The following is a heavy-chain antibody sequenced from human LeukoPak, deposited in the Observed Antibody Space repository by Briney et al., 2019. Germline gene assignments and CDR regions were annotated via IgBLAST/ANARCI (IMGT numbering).Heavy chain of an antibody. CDR1: GFTFSSYS. D-gene: IGHD6-19*01. CDR2: ISSSSRTI. V-gene: IGHV3-48*04. J-gene: IGHJ4*02. CDR3: ARVGTSGWTSDY. Sequence: GGSLRLSCAASGFTFSSYSINWVRQAPGKGLEWLSYISSSSRTISYADSLKGRFTVSRDNAKNSLDLQMNSLRVEDTAVYYCARVGTSGWTSDYWGEGTLVTVSS.